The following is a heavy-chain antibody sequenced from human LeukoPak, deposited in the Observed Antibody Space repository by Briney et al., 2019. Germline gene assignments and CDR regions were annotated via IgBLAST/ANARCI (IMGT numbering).Heavy chain of an antibody. Sequence: GGSLRLSCAASGFTFSSYSMNWVRRAPGKGLEWVSSISSSSSYIYYADSVKGRFTISRDNAKNSLYLQMNSLRAEDTAVYYCARGQTMIVVVISYWGQGTLVTVSS. D-gene: IGHD3-22*01. V-gene: IGHV3-21*01. CDR2: ISSSSSYI. J-gene: IGHJ4*02. CDR3: ARGQTMIVVVISY. CDR1: GFTFSSYS.